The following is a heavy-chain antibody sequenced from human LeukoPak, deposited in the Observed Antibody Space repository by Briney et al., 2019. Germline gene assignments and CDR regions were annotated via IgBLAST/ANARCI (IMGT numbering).Heavy chain of an antibody. V-gene: IGHV3-48*01. CDR2: ISSSSSTI. CDR1: GFTFSSYS. Sequence: GGSLRLSCAASGFTFSSYSMNWVRQAPGKGLEWVSYISSSSSTINYADPVKGRFTISRDNAKNSLHLQMNSLRAEDTAVYYCAREDSSGWNDAFDIWGQGTMVTVSS. CDR3: AREDSSGWNDAFDI. J-gene: IGHJ3*02. D-gene: IGHD6-19*01.